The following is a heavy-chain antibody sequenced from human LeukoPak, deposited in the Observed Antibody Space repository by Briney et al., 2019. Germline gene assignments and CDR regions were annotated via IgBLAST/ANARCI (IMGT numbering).Heavy chain of an antibody. Sequence: PSETLSLTCTVSGDSISSSSYYWGWIRQPPGKGLEWIGSIYYSGSTYYNPSLKSRVTISVDTSKNQFSLKLSSVTAADTAVYYCARRVTMVRGLRGGPRNWFDPWGQGALVTVSS. V-gene: IGHV4-39*01. J-gene: IGHJ5*02. CDR3: ARRVTMVRGLRGGPRNWFDP. D-gene: IGHD3-10*01. CDR2: IYYSGST. CDR1: GDSISSSSYY.